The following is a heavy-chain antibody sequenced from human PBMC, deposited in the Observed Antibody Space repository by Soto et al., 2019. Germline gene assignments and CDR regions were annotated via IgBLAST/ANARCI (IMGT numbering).Heavy chain of an antibody. J-gene: IGHJ6*03. D-gene: IGHD2-15*01. Sequence: GGSLRLSCAASGFSFDDYGMHWVRQAPGKGLEWVSGISWNSGSIDYVDSVRGRFTISRDNAKNSLYLQMNSLRTEDTAFYYCAKANGYSLHFHMDVWGKGTTVTVSS. CDR3: AKANGYSLHFHMDV. CDR2: ISWNSGSI. CDR1: GFSFDDYG. V-gene: IGHV3-9*01.